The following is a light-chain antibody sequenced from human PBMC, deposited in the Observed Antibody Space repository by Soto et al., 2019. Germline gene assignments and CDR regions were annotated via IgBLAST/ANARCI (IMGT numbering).Light chain of an antibody. CDR2: GEN. CDR3: QSYDSSRSHVV. J-gene: IGLJ2*01. CDR1: SSNIGSYYD. Sequence: QSVLTQPPSVSGAPGPRVTIPFTGSSSNIGSYYDVHWYQQLPGTVPKLRIYGENNRHSGVPDRFSGSKSGTSASLAITWLQAEDEAAYYCQSYDSSRSHVVFCGGTKVTV. V-gene: IGLV1-40*01.